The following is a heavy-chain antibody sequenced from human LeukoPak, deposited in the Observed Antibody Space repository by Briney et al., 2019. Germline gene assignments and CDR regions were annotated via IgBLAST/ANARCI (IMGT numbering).Heavy chain of an antibody. CDR3: AREGRILGYCSSTSCLDAFDI. D-gene: IGHD2-2*01. CDR1: GGSISSYY. J-gene: IGHJ3*02. Sequence: SETLSLTCTVSGGSISSYYWSWIRQPPGKGLEWIGYIYYSGSTNYNPSLKSRVTISVDTSKNQFSLKLSSVTAADTAVYYCAREGRILGYCSSTSCLDAFDIWGQGTMVTVSS. CDR2: IYYSGST. V-gene: IGHV4-59*01.